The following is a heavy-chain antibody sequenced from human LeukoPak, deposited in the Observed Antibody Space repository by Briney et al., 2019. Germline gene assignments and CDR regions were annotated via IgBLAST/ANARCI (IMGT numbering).Heavy chain of an antibody. J-gene: IGHJ4*02. D-gene: IGHD2-15*01. Sequence: GGSLQISCQGSGYSFTSYWIGWVGPLPGKSLEWMGIIYPGDSDTRYSPSFQGQVTISADKSISTAYLQWSSLKASDTAMYYCARQGWGCSGGSCYVDYWGQGTLVTVSS. CDR3: ARQGWGCSGGSCYVDY. CDR1: GYSFTSYW. CDR2: IYPGDSDT. V-gene: IGHV5-51*01.